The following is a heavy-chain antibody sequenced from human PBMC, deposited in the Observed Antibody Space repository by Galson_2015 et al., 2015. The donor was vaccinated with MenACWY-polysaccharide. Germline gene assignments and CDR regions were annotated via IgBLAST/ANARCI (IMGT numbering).Heavy chain of an antibody. CDR3: ARWIHDSSSSVLRGMDV. CDR1: GVSVSSTSYH. J-gene: IGHJ6*02. V-gene: IGHV4-61*01. D-gene: IGHD6-6*01. CDR2: VYNSGST. Sequence: SETLSLTCTVSGVSVSSTSYHWSWIRQPPGKGLEWIAYVYNSGSTKYNPSLKSRVTILVDTSMNQFSLKLSSVNAANTAVYYCARWIHDSSSSVLRGMDVWGQGTTVTVS.